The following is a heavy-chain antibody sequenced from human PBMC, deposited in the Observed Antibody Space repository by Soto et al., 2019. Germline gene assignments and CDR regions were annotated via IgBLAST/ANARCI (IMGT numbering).Heavy chain of an antibody. CDR2: INGGNGDT. D-gene: IGHD6-13*01. J-gene: IGHJ4*02. V-gene: IGHV1-3*01. CDR1: GYTFSSHA. CDR3: ARDRLQQVVYVDY. Sequence: QVQLVQSGAEVKKPGASVKVSCKASGYTFSSHATHWVRQAPGQRLEWMGWINGGNGDTKYSQKFQDRVTITRDTSASTAYIELSSLRSEDTAVYYWARDRLQQVVYVDYWGQGTLGTVSS.